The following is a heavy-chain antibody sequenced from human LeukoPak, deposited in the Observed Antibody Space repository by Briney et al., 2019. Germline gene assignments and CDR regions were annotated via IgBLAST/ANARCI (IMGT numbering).Heavy chain of an antibody. CDR1: GGSFSSSY. Sequence: SETLSLTCTVSGGSFSSSYWSWIRQPPGKGLEWIGYNSGSTKYNPSLKSRVTISVDTSKNQLSLKLSSVTAADTAVYYCARGRGYGGNYLRAFDIWGQGTMVSVSS. J-gene: IGHJ3*02. V-gene: IGHV4-59*08. D-gene: IGHD1-26*01. CDR3: ARGRGYGGNYLRAFDI. CDR2: NSGST.